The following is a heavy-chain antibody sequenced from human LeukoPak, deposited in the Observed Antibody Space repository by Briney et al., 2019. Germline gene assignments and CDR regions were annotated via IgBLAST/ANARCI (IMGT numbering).Heavy chain of an antibody. CDR1: GFSFSSYE. V-gene: IGHV3-48*03. CDR2: ISSSGSTK. D-gene: IGHD5-12*01. Sequence: GGSLRLSCAASGFSFSSYEMNWVRQAPGKGLEWVSYISSSGSTKEYADSVKGRFTISRDNAKNSLYLQMNSLRVEDTAAYYCAREEGLDYWGQGTLVTVSS. J-gene: IGHJ4*02. CDR3: AREEGLDY.